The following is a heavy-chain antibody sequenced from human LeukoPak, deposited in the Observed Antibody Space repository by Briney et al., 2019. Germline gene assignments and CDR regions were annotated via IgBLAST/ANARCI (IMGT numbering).Heavy chain of an antibody. CDR1: GFTVSSNY. CDR2: IYSGGST. V-gene: IGHV3-66*01. D-gene: IGHD3-10*01. Sequence: PGGSLRLSCAASGFTVSSNYMSWARQAPGKGLEWVSVIYSGGSTYYADSVKGRFTISRDNSKNTLYLQMNSLRAEDTAVYYCARESGSGSYYYYFDYWGQGTLVTVSS. J-gene: IGHJ4*02. CDR3: ARESGSGSYYYYFDY.